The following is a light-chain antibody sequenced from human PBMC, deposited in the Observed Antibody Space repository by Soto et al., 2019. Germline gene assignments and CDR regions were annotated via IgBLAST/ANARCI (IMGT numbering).Light chain of an antibody. J-gene: IGKJ4*01. CDR3: QQYGNSIT. CDR1: QSVSSSF. CDR2: GAS. Sequence: IVLTQSPGTLSLSPGEIATLSCRATQSVSSSFLAWYQQRPGQAPRLLIFGASNRATGIPDRFSGSGSGTDFSLTISRLEPEDCAVYYCQQYGNSITFGGGTKVEIK. V-gene: IGKV3-20*01.